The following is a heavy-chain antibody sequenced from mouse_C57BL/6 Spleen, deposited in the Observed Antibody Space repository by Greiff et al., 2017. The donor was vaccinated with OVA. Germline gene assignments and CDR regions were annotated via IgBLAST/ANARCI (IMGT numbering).Heavy chain of an antibody. V-gene: IGHV5-16*02. J-gene: IGHJ1*03. CDR1: GFTFSDYY. CDR2: INYDGSST. D-gene: IGHD2-5*01. CDR3: ARRYSNYNWYFDV. Sequence: EVKLMESEGGLVQPGSSMKLSCTASGFTFSDYYMAWVRQVPEKGLEWVANINYDGSSTYYLDSLKSRFIISRDNAKNILYLQMSSLKSEDTATECCARRYSNYNWYFDVWGTGTTVTVSA.